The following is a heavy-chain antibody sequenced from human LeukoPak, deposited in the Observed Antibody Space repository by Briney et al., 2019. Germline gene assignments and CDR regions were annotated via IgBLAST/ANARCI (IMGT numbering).Heavy chain of an antibody. Sequence: PGGSLRLSCAASGFTFSGYSMNWVRQAPGKGLEWVSSISGSSTYIYYAGSVKGRLTISRDNAKNSLYLQVSSLRAEDTAVYYCTSRGINYYDSGGFTYWGQGTLVTVSS. CDR3: TSRGINYYDSGGFTY. CDR2: ISGSSTYI. J-gene: IGHJ4*02. V-gene: IGHV3-21*01. CDR1: GFTFSGYS. D-gene: IGHD3-22*01.